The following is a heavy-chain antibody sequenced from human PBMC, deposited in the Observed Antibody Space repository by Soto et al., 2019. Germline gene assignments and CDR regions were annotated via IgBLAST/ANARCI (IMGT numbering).Heavy chain of an antibody. CDR3: ARLSDSSKYNYYYYYGMDV. J-gene: IGHJ6*02. CDR1: GGSISSSSYY. Sequence: SETLSLTCTVSGGSISSSSYYWGWIRQPPGKGLEWIGSIYYSGSTYYNPSLKSRATISVDTSKNQFSLKLSSVTAADTAVYYCARLSDSSKYNYYYYYGMDVWGQGTTVTVSS. D-gene: IGHD6-13*01. CDR2: IYYSGST. V-gene: IGHV4-39*01.